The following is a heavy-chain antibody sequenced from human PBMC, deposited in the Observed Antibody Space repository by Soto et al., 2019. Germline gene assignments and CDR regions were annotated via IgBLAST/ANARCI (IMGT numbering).Heavy chain of an antibody. CDR3: ARVEYCSGGSCYPPDY. CDR1: GFIFSSYA. V-gene: IGHV3-30-3*01. CDR2: ISYDGSNK. D-gene: IGHD2-15*01. Sequence: GGSLRLSCAASGFIFSSYAMHWVRQAPGKGLEWVAVISYDGSNKYYADSVKGRFTISRDNSKNTLYLQMNSLRAEDTAVYYCARVEYCSGGSCYPPDYWGQGTLVTVSS. J-gene: IGHJ4*02.